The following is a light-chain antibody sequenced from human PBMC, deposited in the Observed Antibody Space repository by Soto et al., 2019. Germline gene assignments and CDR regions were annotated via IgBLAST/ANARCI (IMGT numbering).Light chain of an antibody. CDR3: QEYFQWPPGM. CDR1: QFVSSR. CDR2: DTS. V-gene: IGKV3-15*01. J-gene: IGKJ1*01. Sequence: DIVMRQSPLSPPVTPGEPASISCSASQFVSSRLAWYQQRPGQVPRLLIYDTSTRALGISARFSGSGSGTEFTLTISGLQSEDFAVYYCQEYFQWPPGMFGPGTKVDIK.